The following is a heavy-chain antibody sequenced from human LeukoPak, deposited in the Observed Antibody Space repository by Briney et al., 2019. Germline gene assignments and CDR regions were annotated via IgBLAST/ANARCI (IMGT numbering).Heavy chain of an antibody. J-gene: IGHJ4*02. Sequence: ASVKVSCKASGYTFTGYYMHWVRQAPGQGLEWMGWINPNSGGTNYAQKFQGRVTMTRDTSISTAYMELSRLRSDDTAVYYCARERGYCSSTSCSYFDYWGQGTLVTVSS. CDR2: INPNSGGT. CDR3: ARERGYCSSTSCSYFDY. D-gene: IGHD2-2*01. V-gene: IGHV1-2*02. CDR1: GYTFTGYY.